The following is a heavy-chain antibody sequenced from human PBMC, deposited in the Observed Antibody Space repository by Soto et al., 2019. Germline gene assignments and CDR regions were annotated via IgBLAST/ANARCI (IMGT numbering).Heavy chain of an antibody. V-gene: IGHV4-39*01. CDR1: GDSINNRSYY. CDR2: IYYSGST. CDR3: ARQRTSVVTQAYFDS. D-gene: IGHD2-21*02. Sequence: SETLSLTCTVTGDSINNRSYYWGWILQPPGKGLEWIGSIYYSGSTYNNPSLKSRVSMSVDTSKNQFSLKLRSVTAADTALYYCARQRTSVVTQAYFDSWGQGSLVTVSS. J-gene: IGHJ4*02.